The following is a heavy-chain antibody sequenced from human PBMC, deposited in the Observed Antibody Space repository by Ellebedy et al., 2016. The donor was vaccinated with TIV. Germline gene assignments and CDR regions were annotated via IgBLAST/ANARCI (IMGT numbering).Heavy chain of an antibody. CDR1: GFTFSSYT. D-gene: IGHD2-2*01. V-gene: IGHV3-21*06. J-gene: IGHJ5*02. CDR3: ARMREVVWFDP. Sequence: PGGSLRLSCAASGFTFSSYTMSWVRQAPGKGLEWVSSIARSTTHTYYADSVKGRFTISRDSAKNSLDLEMTSLRAEDTAVYYCARMREVVWFDPWGQGTLVIVSS. CDR2: IARSTTHT.